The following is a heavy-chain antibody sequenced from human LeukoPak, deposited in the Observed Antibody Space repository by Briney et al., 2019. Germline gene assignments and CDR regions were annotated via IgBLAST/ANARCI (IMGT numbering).Heavy chain of an antibody. CDR3: ARGKWELLSHYWCFDL. J-gene: IGHJ2*01. Sequence: SQTLSLTCAISGDSVSSNSAAWNWIRQSPSRGLEWLGGTYYRSKWYNDYAVSVKSRITINPDTSKNPFSLQLNSVTPEDTAVYYCARGKWELLSHYWCFDLWGRGTLVTVSS. D-gene: IGHD1-26*01. V-gene: IGHV6-1*01. CDR1: GDSVSSNSAA. CDR2: TYYRSKWYN.